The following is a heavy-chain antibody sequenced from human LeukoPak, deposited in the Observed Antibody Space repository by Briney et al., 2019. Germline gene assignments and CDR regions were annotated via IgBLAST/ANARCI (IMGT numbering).Heavy chain of an antibody. J-gene: IGHJ4*02. CDR3: ARDFRRSSSWPFDY. D-gene: IGHD6-13*01. Sequence: GGSLRLSCAASGFTFSDYYMSWIGQAPGKGLEWVSYISSSSSYTNYVDSVKGRFTISRDNAKNSLYLQMNSLRAEDTAVYHCARDFRRSSSWPFDYWGQGTLVTVSS. V-gene: IGHV3-11*06. CDR1: GFTFSDYY. CDR2: ISSSSSYT.